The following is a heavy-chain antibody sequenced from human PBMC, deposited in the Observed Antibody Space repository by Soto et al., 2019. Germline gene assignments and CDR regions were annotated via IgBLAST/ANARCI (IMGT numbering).Heavy chain of an antibody. CDR3: ARGKHAKGPFTMVRGLNYYYDGMDV. V-gene: IGHV4-30-2*01. CDR1: GGSISSGGYS. D-gene: IGHD3-10*01. J-gene: IGHJ6*02. Sequence: PSETLSLTCAVSGGSISSGGYSWSWIRQPPGKGLEWIGYIYHSGSTYYNPSLKSRVTISVDTSKNQFSLKVSSVTAADTAVYYYARGKHAKGPFTMVRGLNYYYDGMDVWGQGTTVTVSS. CDR2: IYHSGST.